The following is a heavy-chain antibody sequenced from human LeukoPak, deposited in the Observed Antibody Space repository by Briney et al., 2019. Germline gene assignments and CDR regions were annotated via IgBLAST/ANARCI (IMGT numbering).Heavy chain of an antibody. CDR2: XYPVDSDT. V-gene: IGHV5-51*01. J-gene: IGHJ4*02. D-gene: IGHD6-6*01. CDR3: ARAIAARLVGYFDY. Sequence: PGXXXEGMGXXYPVDSDTRYSPSFQGQVTISADKSISTAYLQWSSLKASDTAMYYCARAIAARLVGYFDYWGQGTLVTVSS.